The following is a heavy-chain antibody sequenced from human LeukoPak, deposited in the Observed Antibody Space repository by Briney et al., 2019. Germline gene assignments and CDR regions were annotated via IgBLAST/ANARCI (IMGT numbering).Heavy chain of an antibody. CDR3: ASGSGQWEPNWPYFDY. CDR2: IIPIFGTA. Sequence: SVKVSCKASGGTFSSYAISWVRQAPGQGLEWMGGIIPIFGTANYAQKFQGRVTITTDESTSTAYMELSSLRSEDTAVYYCASGSGQWEPNWPYFDYWGQGTLVTVSS. J-gene: IGHJ4*02. V-gene: IGHV1-69*05. CDR1: GGTFSSYA. D-gene: IGHD1-26*01.